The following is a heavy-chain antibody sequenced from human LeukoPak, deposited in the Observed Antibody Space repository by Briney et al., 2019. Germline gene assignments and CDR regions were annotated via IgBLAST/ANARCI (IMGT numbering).Heavy chain of an antibody. CDR2: ISGSGGST. CDR1: GFTFSSYA. CDR3: AKKGMIVVVFDY. D-gene: IGHD3-22*01. V-gene: IGHV3-23*01. Sequence: GGCLRLSCAASGFTFSSYAMSWVRQAPGKGLEWVSAISGSGGSTYYADSVKGRFTISRDNSKNTLYLQMNSLRAEDTAVYYCAKKGMIVVVFDYWGQGTLVTVSS. J-gene: IGHJ4*02.